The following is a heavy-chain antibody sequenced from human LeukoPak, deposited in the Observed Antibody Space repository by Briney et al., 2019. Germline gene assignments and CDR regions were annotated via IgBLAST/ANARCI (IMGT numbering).Heavy chain of an antibody. J-gene: IGHJ4*02. V-gene: IGHV4-38-2*02. CDR3: ATPPGYYYDGSGYYDYFDY. Sequence: SETLSLTCTVSGYSISSGYYWGWIRQPPGKGLEWIGSIYHSGSTYYNPSLKSRVTISVDTSKNQFSLKLSSVTAADTAVYYCATPPGYYYDGSGYYDYFDYWGQGTLVTVSS. CDR2: IYHSGST. D-gene: IGHD3-22*01. CDR1: GYSISSGYY.